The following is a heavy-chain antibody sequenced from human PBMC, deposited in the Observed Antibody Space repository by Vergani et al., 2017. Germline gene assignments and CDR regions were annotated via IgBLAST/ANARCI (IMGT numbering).Heavy chain of an antibody. J-gene: IGHJ4*02. CDR3: ARENPYSSAFDY. CDR2: ISYDGSNK. D-gene: IGHD6-19*01. CDR1: GFTFSSYA. V-gene: IGHV3-30*14. Sequence: QVQLVESGGGVVQPGRSLRLSCAASGFTFSSYAMHWVRQAPGKGLEWVAVISYDGSNKYYADSVKGRFTISRDNSKNSLYLQMNSLRAGDTAVYYCARENPYSSAFDYWGQGTLVTVSS.